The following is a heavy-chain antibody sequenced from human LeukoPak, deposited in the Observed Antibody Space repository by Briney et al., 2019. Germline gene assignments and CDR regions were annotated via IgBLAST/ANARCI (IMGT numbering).Heavy chain of an antibody. D-gene: IGHD2-2*01. CDR3: ARRHIDCSTTTCYVDY. V-gene: IGHV1-2*02. Sequence: ASVKVSCKASTYTFTGYYINWARQAPGQGLEWMGWMNHNSGGTSFAQKFQGRVTMTRDTSISTAYMELSRLRSDDTAVYYCARRHIDCSTTTCYVDYWGQGTLVTVSS. CDR1: TYTFTGYY. CDR2: MNHNSGGT. J-gene: IGHJ4*02.